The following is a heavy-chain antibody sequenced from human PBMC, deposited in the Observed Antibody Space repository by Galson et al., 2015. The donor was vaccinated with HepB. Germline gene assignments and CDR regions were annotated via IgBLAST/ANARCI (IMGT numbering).Heavy chain of an antibody. CDR3: ARGETYYNSGTFAPFDP. D-gene: IGHD3-10*01. CDR1: AFTFGTYV. CDR2: VSNDGSKT. J-gene: IGHJ5*02. V-gene: IGHV3-30-3*01. Sequence: SLRLSCADSAFTFGTYVMHWVRQAPGKGLEWVAVVSNDGSKTSYADSVKGRFTISRDNSKNSLYLEMNGLRVEDTAVYFCARGETYYNSGTFAPFDPWGQGTLVTVSS.